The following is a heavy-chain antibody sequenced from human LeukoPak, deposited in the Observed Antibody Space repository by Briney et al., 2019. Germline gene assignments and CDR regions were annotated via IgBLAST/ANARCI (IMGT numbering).Heavy chain of an antibody. CDR2: ISSSGGTI. CDR1: GFTFSDYY. J-gene: IGHJ4*02. CDR3: AGSSGIAVAALFDY. V-gene: IGHV3-11*01. D-gene: IGHD6-19*01. Sequence: KTGGSLRLSCAASGFTFSDYYMSWIRQAPGKGLEWVSYISSSGGTIYYADSVKGRFTISRDNSKNTLYLQMNSLRAEDTAVYYCAGSSGIAVAALFDYWGQGTLVTVSS.